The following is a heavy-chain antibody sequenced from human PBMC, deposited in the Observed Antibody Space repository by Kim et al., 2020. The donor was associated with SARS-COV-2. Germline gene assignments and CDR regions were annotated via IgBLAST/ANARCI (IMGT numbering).Heavy chain of an antibody. CDR1: GFTFSNAW. D-gene: IGHD2-21*02. V-gene: IGHV3-15*01. CDR3: TSDLGVYCDGDCYSRV. CDR2: IKSKTDAGTT. J-gene: IGHJ6*02. Sequence: GGSLRLSCAASGFTFSNAWMNWVRQAPGKGLEWVGRIKSKTDAGTTGYGAPGKGRFTISRNDSKNTLYLQMNSLKTEDTAMYYCTSDLGVYCDGDCYSRVCGRGTNVTVS.